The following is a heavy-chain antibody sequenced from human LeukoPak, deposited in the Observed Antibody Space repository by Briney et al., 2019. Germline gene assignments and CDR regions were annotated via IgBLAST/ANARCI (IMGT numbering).Heavy chain of an antibody. CDR3: ARDQSRFPDY. CDR1: GFTFSSYS. J-gene: IGHJ4*02. Sequence: PGGSLRLSCAASGFTFSSYSMNWVRQAPGKGLEWVSYISSCSSTIYYADSVKGRFTISRDNAKNSLYLQMNSLRAEDTAVYYCARDQSRFPDYWGQGTLVTVSS. V-gene: IGHV3-48*01. CDR2: ISSCSSTI. D-gene: IGHD3-10*01.